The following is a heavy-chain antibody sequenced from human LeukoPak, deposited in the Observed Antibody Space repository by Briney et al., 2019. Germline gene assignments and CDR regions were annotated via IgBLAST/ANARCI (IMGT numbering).Heavy chain of an antibody. Sequence: GGSLRLYCAASGFTFSTYEMNWVRQAPGKGLEWVSSIGTDGYSYSAVSVKGRFTISRDNAKSTLYLQMDSLTVEDTALYYCARGTIGGNPASAYWGQGTLVTVSS. J-gene: IGHJ4*02. CDR3: ARGTIGGNPASAY. V-gene: IGHV3-21*06. CDR2: IGTDGYS. CDR1: GFTFSTYE. D-gene: IGHD4-23*01.